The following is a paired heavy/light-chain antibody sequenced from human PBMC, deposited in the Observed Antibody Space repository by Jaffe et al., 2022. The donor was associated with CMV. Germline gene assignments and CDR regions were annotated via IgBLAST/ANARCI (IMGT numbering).Heavy chain of an antibody. CDR3: ARGEYNYGYILDY. Sequence: QVQLVESGGGVVQPGRSLRLSCAASGFIFGSYGMHWVRQAPDKGLEWVAVIWFDGSKTYYADSVRGRFIISRDNSQNTLSLQMDSLRAEDTAVYYCARGEYNYGYILDYWGQGAPVTVSS. CDR1: GFIFGSYG. D-gene: IGHD5-18*01. CDR2: IWFDGSKT. J-gene: IGHJ4*02. V-gene: IGHV3-33*01.
Light chain of an antibody. J-gene: IGKJ5*01. CDR2: WAS. CDR1: QSLLYSSNNKNY. Sequence: DIVMTQSPDSLAVSLGERATINCKSSQSLLYSSNNKNYLAWYQQKPGQPPKLLISWASTRDPGVPDRFSGSGSGTDFTLTISSLQPEDVAVYYCQQYYTTLSITFGQGTRLEIK. V-gene: IGKV4-1*01. CDR3: QQYYTTLSIT.